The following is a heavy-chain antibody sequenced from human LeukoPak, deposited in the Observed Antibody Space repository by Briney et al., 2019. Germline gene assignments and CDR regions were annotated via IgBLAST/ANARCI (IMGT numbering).Heavy chain of an antibody. CDR3: ATVFDF. J-gene: IGHJ4*02. Sequence: PGGSLRLSCGASGFTFSNYWMHWVRHVPGKGLAWDARIDADGSSTSYADSVQCRFTTSRDNAKNTLYLQMNSLRVEDTAVYYCATVFDFWGQGTLVTVSS. CDR2: IDADGSST. V-gene: IGHV3-74*01. CDR1: GFTFSNYW.